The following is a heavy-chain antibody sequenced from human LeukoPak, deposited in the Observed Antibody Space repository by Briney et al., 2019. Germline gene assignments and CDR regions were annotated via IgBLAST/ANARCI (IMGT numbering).Heavy chain of an antibody. CDR2: ISGDGAHA. Sequence: GGSLRLSCAASGLTFSNYAMTWIRQTPEKGLEWVSAISGDGAHAYYTDSVRGRFTSSRDNYKNTLFLQMNSLRAEDTAIYFCAIGYADSRPFYDYWGQGILVIVSS. CDR3: AIGYADSRPFYDY. J-gene: IGHJ4*02. D-gene: IGHD4-17*01. V-gene: IGHV3-23*01. CDR1: GLTFSNYA.